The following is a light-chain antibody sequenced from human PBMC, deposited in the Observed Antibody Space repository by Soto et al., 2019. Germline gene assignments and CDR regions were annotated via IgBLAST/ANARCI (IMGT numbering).Light chain of an antibody. J-gene: IGKJ1*01. V-gene: IGKV3-15*01. CDR3: QHYNNWPPWT. Sequence: EIVMTQSPATLSVSPGDRATLSCRASQNISSNLAWYQQKPGQAPRLLIYGASTRATGIPARFSGSGSGTEFTITISSLQSEDFAVYYCQHYNNWPPWTFGRGTKVEIK. CDR2: GAS. CDR1: QNISSN.